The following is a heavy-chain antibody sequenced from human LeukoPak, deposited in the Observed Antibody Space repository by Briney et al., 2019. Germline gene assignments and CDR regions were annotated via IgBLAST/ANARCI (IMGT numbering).Heavy chain of an antibody. CDR2: ISHSGNT. CDR1: GDSISSGSYS. D-gene: IGHD3-22*01. J-gene: IGHJ2*01. CDR3: ARGRLSRYFDL. V-gene: IGHV4-30-2*01. Sequence: SETLSLTCAVSGDSISSGSYSWSWIRQPPGKGLEWIGYISHSGNTYYSPSLKSRVTISVDNSKNQFSLKLSSVTAADTAVYYCARGRLSRYFDLWGRGTLVTVSS.